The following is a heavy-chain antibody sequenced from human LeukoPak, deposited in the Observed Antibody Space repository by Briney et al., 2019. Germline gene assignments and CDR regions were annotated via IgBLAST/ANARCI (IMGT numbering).Heavy chain of an antibody. CDR2: ISWDGGST. D-gene: IGHD2-2*01. CDR1: GFTFDDYA. J-gene: IGHJ4*02. V-gene: IGHV3-43*01. CDR3: ARDVDTVVVPAATQIDY. Sequence: GGSLRLSCAASGFTFDDYAMHWVRQAPGKGLEWVSLISWDGGSTYYADSVKGRFTISRDNSKNSLYLQMNSVSNEDTALYYCARDVDTVVVPAATQIDYWGQGTLVTVSS.